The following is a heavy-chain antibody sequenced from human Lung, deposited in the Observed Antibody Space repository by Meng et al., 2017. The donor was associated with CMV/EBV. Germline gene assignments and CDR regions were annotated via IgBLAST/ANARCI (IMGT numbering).Heavy chain of an antibody. CDR2: INSYTGGT. D-gene: IGHD6-19*01. CDR3: ARAIAVAGTAPFDY. Sequence: AXVXVSXXASGYTFTGYHIHWVRQAPGPGLQWMGWINSYTGGTISAQKFQGRVTMTRDTSISTASMELRRLTSDDTAVYFCARAIAVAGTAPFDYWGQGTXVTVSS. J-gene: IGHJ4*02. CDR1: GYTFTGYH. V-gene: IGHV1-2*02.